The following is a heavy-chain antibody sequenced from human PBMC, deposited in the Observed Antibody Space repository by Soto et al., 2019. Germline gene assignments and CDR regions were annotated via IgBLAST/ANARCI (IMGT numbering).Heavy chain of an antibody. D-gene: IGHD3-9*01. CDR2: INQSGST. V-gene: IGHV4-34*01. J-gene: IGHJ4*02. CDR1: GGSLSCHY. Sequence: SETLSLTCTVNGGSLSCHYCSWIRQPPGKGLEWIGEINQSGSTNYNPTLKSRVIISLDTSKNQFFLRLSSVTAADTAMYYCARSXVYYFETSGSHQVALGYWGQGSLVTVSS. CDR3: ARSXVYYFETSGSHQVALGY.